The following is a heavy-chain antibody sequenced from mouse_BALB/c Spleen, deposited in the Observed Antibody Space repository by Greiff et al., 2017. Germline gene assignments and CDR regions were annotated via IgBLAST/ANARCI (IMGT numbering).Heavy chain of an antibody. D-gene: IGHD2-1*01. Sequence: QVQLQQSGAELVRPGSSVKISCKASGYAFSSYWMNWVKQRPGQGLEWIGQIYPGDGDTNYNGKFKGKATLTADKSSSTAYMQLSSLTSDGSAVYFCARYGNYEYFDVWGAGTTVTVSS. CDR1: GYAFSSYW. V-gene: IGHV1-80*01. CDR3: ARYGNYEYFDV. J-gene: IGHJ1*01. CDR2: IYPGDGDT.